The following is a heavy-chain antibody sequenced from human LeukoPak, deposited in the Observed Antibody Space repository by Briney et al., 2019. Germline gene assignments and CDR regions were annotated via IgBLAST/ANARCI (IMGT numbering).Heavy chain of an antibody. CDR3: AREDDQGGYDY. CDR1: GGSISSYY. D-gene: IGHD5-12*01. CDR2: IYYSGST. Sequence: PSETLSLTCTVSGGSISSYYWSWIRQPPGKGLGWIGYIYYSGSTNYNPSLKSRVTISVDTSKNQFSLKLSSVTAADTAVYYCAREDDQGGYDYWGQGTLVTVSS. V-gene: IGHV4-59*01. J-gene: IGHJ4*02.